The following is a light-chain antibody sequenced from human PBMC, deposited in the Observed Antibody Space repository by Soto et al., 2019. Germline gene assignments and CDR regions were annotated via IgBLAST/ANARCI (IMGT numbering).Light chain of an antibody. CDR3: QQYGSSRWT. Sequence: EIVLTQSPGTLSLSPGDRATLSCRASQRVSTFLAWYQQRPGQAPRLLISEASSRATGIPDRFSGSGSGTDFTLTISRLEPEDFAVYYCQQYGSSRWTFGQGTKVDI. V-gene: IGKV3-20*01. CDR2: EAS. CDR1: QRVSTF. J-gene: IGKJ1*01.